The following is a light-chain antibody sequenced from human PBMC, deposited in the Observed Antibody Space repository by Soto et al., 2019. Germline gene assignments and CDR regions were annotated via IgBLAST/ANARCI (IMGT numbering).Light chain of an antibody. J-gene: IGLJ1*01. Sequence: QSVLNQPPSVSGSPGQSVTISCTGISSDVGSYNRLSWYQQPPGTAPKLIMYEVNTRPSGVPDRFSGSKSGSTASLTISGLQAEDEADYYCSLYISGSTYVFGTGTKV. CDR3: SLYISGSTYV. V-gene: IGLV2-18*01. CDR1: SSDVGSYNR. CDR2: EVN.